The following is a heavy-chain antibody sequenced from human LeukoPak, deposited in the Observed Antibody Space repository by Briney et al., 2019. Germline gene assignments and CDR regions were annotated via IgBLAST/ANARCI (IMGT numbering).Heavy chain of an antibody. CDR2: IYYSGST. CDR1: GGSISSYY. Sequence: SETLSLTCTVSGGSISSYYWSWIRQPPGKGLEWIGYIYYSGSTNYNPSLKSRVTISVDTSKNQLSLKLSSVTAADTAVYYCARGPRGYSYGYLGYWGQGTLVTVSS. J-gene: IGHJ4*02. D-gene: IGHD5-18*01. CDR3: ARGPRGYSYGYLGY. V-gene: IGHV4-59*01.